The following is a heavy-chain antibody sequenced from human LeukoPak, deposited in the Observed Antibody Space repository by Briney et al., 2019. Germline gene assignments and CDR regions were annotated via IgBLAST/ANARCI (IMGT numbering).Heavy chain of an antibody. CDR3: AKDLYTSRYACCFDY. CDR1: GFTISDYS. CDR2: ISISSYI. J-gene: IGHJ4*02. V-gene: IGHV3-21*04. Sequence: GGSLRLSCAASGFTISDYSMNWVRQAPGKGLEWVSSISISSYINYADSVKGRFTISRDNSKNMLYLQMNSLRAEDTAVYYCAKDLYTSRYACCFDYWGQGTLVTVSS. D-gene: IGHD6-13*01.